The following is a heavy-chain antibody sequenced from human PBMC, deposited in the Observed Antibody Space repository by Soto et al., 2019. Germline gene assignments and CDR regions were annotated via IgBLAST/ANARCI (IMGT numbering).Heavy chain of an antibody. J-gene: IGHJ4*02. CDR1: GFSFSSYA. CDR3: AKATRGPLSSRRSDANHFDS. V-gene: IGHV3-23*01. D-gene: IGHD3-10*01. CDR2: ISGAGDRT. Sequence: EAQLLESGGSLVQPGGSLRLPCAASGFSFSSYAMNWVRQAPGKGLEWVSIISGAGDRTYYADSVKGRFTISRDNSKNTHYLQMNSLRAEDTAVYHCAKATRGPLSSRRSDANHFDSWGQGTLVTVSS.